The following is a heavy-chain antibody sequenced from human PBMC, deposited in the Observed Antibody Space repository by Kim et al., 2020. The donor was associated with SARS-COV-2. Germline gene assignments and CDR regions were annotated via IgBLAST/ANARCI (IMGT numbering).Heavy chain of an antibody. V-gene: IGHV1-8*01. D-gene: IGHD3-10*01. CDR2: MNPNSGNT. J-gene: IGHJ5*02. Sequence: ASVKVSCKASGYTFTSYDINWVRQATGQGLEWMGWMNPNSGNTGYAQKFQGRVTMTRNTSISTAYMELSSLRSEDTAVYYCARGSSIRSYWFGESRPNWFDPWGQGTLVTVSS. CDR1: GYTFTSYD. CDR3: ARGSSIRSYWFGESRPNWFDP.